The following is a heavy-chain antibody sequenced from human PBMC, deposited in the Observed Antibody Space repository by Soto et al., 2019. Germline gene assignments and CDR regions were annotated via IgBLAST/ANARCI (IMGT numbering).Heavy chain of an antibody. Sequence: SETLSLTCAVYGASLSDNYCNWLRQPPGKGLEWIGEINHSGNTNYNPSLRSRVTISIDTSKNQLSLNLRSVSAADTAVYYCARGRGDFDAWGQGTPVTVSS. CDR3: ARGRGDFDA. V-gene: IGHV4-34*01. J-gene: IGHJ5*02. D-gene: IGHD2-21*02. CDR1: GASLSDNY. CDR2: INHSGNT.